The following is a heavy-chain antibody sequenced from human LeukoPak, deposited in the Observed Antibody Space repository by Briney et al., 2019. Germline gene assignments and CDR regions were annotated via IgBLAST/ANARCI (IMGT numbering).Heavy chain of an antibody. CDR3: ARDSGSGSYYPKISMDV. CDR1: GYTFTSYG. D-gene: IGHD3-10*01. CDR2: IIPIFGTA. J-gene: IGHJ6*02. Sequence: ASVKVSCKASGYTFTSYGISWVRQAPGQGLEWMGGIIPIFGTANYAQKFQGRVTITADESTSTAYMELSRLRSEDTAVYYCARDSGSGSYYPKISMDVWGQGTTVTVSS. V-gene: IGHV1-69*13.